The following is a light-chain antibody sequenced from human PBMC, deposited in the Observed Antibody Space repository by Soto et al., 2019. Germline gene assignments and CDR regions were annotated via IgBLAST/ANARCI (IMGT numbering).Light chain of an antibody. CDR3: QLYGNSPQT. CDR2: GAS. V-gene: IGKV3-20*01. CDR1: HTVDNRY. Sequence: EIVLTQSPGTLPLSPGERATLSCRASHTVDNRYVAWYQQKPGQAPSLLIYGASTRATGVPDRFSGSGSGTDFSLTISSLEPEDFAVYFCQLYGNSPQTFGQGTVVQIK. J-gene: IGKJ1*01.